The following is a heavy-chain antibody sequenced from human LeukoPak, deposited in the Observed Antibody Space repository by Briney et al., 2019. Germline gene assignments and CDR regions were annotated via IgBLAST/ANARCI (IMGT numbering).Heavy chain of an antibody. Sequence: PGGSLRIYCAASGFTFSSYAMSWVRQAPGKGLEWVSAISGSGGSTYYADSVKGRFTISRDNSKNTLYLQMNSLRAEDTAVYYCAKAGHESSWYPRPFGNWFDPWGQGTLVTVSS. D-gene: IGHD6-13*01. CDR3: AKAGHESSWYPRPFGNWFDP. CDR1: GFTFSSYA. CDR2: ISGSGGST. J-gene: IGHJ5*02. V-gene: IGHV3-23*01.